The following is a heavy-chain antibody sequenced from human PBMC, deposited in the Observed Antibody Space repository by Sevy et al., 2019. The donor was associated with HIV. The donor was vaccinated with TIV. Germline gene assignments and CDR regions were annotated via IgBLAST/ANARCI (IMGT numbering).Heavy chain of an antibody. CDR3: ARLIHGIAAAGSPIDY. CDR1: GYSFTSYW. Sequence: GESLKISCKGSGYSFTSYWISWVRQMPGKGLEWMGRIDPSDSYTNYSPSFQGHVTISADKSISTAYLQWSSLKASDTATYYCARLIHGIAAAGSPIDYWGQGTLVTVSS. CDR2: IDPSDSYT. D-gene: IGHD6-13*01. J-gene: IGHJ4*02. V-gene: IGHV5-10-1*01.